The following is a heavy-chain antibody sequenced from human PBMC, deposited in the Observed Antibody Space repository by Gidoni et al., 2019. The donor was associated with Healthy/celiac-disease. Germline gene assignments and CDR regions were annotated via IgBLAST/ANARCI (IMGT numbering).Heavy chain of an antibody. CDR3: ASRLLYYDSSGYYSGWFDP. V-gene: IGHV4-34*01. Sequence: QVQLQQWGAGLLKPSETLSLTCAVYGGSFSGYYWSWIRQPPGKGLEWIGEINHSGSTNYNPSLKSRVTISVDTSKNQFSLKLSSVTAAETAVYYCASRLLYYDSSGYYSGWFDPWGQGTLVTVSS. CDR2: INHSGST. CDR1: GGSFSGYY. D-gene: IGHD3-22*01. J-gene: IGHJ5*02.